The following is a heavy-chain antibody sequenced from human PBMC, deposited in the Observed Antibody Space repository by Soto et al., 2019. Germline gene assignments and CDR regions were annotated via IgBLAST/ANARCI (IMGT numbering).Heavy chain of an antibody. D-gene: IGHD6-13*01. Sequence: GGSLRLSCAASGFTFSSYSMNWVRQAPGKGLEWVSSISSSSSYIYYADSVKGRFTISRNNAKNILYLHMNSLSAEDSSVSCCSSQLGIRTVSGLDNWGQGTLVTVSS. CDR3: SSQLGIRTVSGLDN. J-gene: IGHJ4*02. CDR1: GFTFSSYS. V-gene: IGHV3-21*01. CDR2: ISSSSSYI.